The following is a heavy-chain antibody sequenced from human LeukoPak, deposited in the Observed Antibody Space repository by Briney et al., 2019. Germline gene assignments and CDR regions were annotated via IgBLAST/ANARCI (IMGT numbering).Heavy chain of an antibody. CDR2: IYYSGST. Sequence: KPSQTLSLTRTVAGGSISSGGYYWSWIREHPGKGLEWIGYIYYSGSTYYNPSLKSRVTISVDTSKNQFSLKLSSVTAADTAVYYCARGSDYWCRCDRWGQGTLVTVSS. V-gene: IGHV4-31*03. D-gene: IGHD2-8*02. J-gene: IGHJ5*02. CDR3: ARGSDYWCRCDR. CDR1: GGSISSGGYY.